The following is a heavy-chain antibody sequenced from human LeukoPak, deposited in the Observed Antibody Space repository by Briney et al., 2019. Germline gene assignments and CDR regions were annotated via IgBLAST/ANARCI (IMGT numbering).Heavy chain of an antibody. CDR2: ISSSSSYI. D-gene: IGHD5-12*01. CDR1: GFTFSSYS. CDR3: ARDGSGYDREGADY. J-gene: IGHJ4*02. Sequence: GGSLRLSCAASGFTFSSYSMNWVRQAPGKGLEWVSSISSSSSYIYYADSVKGRFTISRDNAKNSLYLQMNSLRAEDTAVYYCARDGSGYDREGADYWGQGTLVTVSS. V-gene: IGHV3-21*01.